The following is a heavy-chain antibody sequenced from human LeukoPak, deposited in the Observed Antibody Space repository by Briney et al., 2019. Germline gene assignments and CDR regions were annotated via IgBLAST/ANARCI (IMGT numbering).Heavy chain of an antibody. CDR3: ARGPGYCSSSSCVEFPPRAGGWFDP. CDR2: ISCGSSGSSSI. V-gene: IGHV3-48*04. CDR1: GFTFSSYN. Sequence: PGGSLRLSCAASGFTFSSYNMNWVRQAPGRGLEWVSCISCGSSGSSSIYYADSVKGRFTISRDNAKNSLYLQMNSLRAEDTAVYYCARGPGYCSSSSCVEFPPRAGGWFDPWGQGTLVTVSS. D-gene: IGHD2-2*01. J-gene: IGHJ5*02.